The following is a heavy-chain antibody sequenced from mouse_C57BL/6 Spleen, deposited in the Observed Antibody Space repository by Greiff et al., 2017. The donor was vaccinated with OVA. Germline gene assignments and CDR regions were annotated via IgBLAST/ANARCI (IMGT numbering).Heavy chain of an antibody. CDR1: GFSLTSYG. CDR3: ARGPHGRAMDY. Sequence: VKLMESGPGLVQPSQSLSITCTVSGFSLTSYGVHWVRQSPGKGLEWLGVIWSGGSTDYNAAFISRLSISKDNSKSQVFFKMNSLQADDTAIYYCARGPHGRAMDYWGQGTSVTVSS. CDR2: IWSGGST. V-gene: IGHV2-2*01. J-gene: IGHJ4*01.